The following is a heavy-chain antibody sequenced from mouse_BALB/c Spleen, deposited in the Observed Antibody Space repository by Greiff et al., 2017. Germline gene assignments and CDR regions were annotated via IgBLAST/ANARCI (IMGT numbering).Heavy chain of an antibody. Sequence: EVKLMESGPGLVKPSQSLSLTCTVTGYSITSDYAWNWIRQFPGNKLEWMGYISYSGSTSYNPSLKSRISITRDTSKNQFFLQLNSVTTEDTATYYCASAVVATRPWFAYWGQGTLVTVSA. CDR1: GYSITSDYA. D-gene: IGHD1-1*01. CDR2: ISYSGST. J-gene: IGHJ3*01. V-gene: IGHV3-2*02. CDR3: ASAVVATRPWFAY.